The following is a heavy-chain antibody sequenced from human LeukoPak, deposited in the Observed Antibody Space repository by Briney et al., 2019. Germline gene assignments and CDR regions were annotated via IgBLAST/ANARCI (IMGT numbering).Heavy chain of an antibody. D-gene: IGHD5-24*01. CDR3: ARAGDGYNSLDAFDI. V-gene: IGHV3-30-3*01. CDR2: ISYDGSNK. CDR1: GFTVSGNY. J-gene: IGHJ3*02. Sequence: GGSLRLSCAASGFTVSGNYMSWVRQAPGKGLEWVAVISYDGSNKYYADSVKGRFTISRDNSKNTLYLQMNSLRAEDTAVYYCARAGDGYNSLDAFDIWGQGTMVTVSS.